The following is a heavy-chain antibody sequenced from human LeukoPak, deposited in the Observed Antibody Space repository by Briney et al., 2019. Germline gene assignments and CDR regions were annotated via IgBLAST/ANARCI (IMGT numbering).Heavy chain of an antibody. CDR1: GYTLTGYY. Sequence: ASVKVSCKASGYTLTGYYIHWVRQAPGQGLEWMGWINPNSGGTNYAQKFQGRVTMTRDTSISTAYMELSRLRSDDTAVYYCARVKRTTLGEPFNYWGQGTLVTVSS. D-gene: IGHD1-26*01. V-gene: IGHV1-2*02. CDR2: INPNSGGT. J-gene: IGHJ4*02. CDR3: ARVKRTTLGEPFNY.